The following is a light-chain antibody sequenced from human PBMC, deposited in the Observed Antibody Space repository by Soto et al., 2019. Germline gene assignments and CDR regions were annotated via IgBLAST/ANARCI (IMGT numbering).Light chain of an antibody. CDR1: EGISNY. J-gene: IGKJ4*01. CDR2: AAS. V-gene: IGKV1-27*01. Sequence: DIQMTQSPSSLSASIGDRVTITCRASEGISNYVAWFQQKPGKVPKLLIYAASTLQSGVPSRFRGSGSGTDFTLTISSLQPADVASYFCQKYNSGGPLTFGGGTKVEIK. CDR3: QKYNSGGPLT.